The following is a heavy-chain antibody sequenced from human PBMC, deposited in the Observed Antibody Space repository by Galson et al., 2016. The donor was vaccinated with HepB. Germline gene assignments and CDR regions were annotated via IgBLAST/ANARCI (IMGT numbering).Heavy chain of an antibody. V-gene: IGHV3-74*01. D-gene: IGHD1-26*01. J-gene: IGHJ4*02. CDR3: ARLAVGAN. Sequence: SLRLSCAASGFTFSSYWMHWVRQAPGKGLVWVSRINTDGTFATYADSVKGRFTISRDNAKNTPYLQMNSLRAEGTAVYYCARLAVGANWGQGTLVTVSS. CDR2: INTDGTFA. CDR1: GFTFSSYW.